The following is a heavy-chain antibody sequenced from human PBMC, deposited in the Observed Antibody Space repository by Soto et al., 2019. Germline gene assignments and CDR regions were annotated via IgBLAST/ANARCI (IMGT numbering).Heavy chain of an antibody. CDR3: AKDNCISTSCYRLYNWFDP. D-gene: IGHD2-2*01. Sequence: GGSLRLSCAAFGFTFSSYGMHWVRQAPGKGLEWVAVISYGGSNKYYADSVKGRFTISRDNSKNTLYLQMNNLRAEDTAVYYCAKDNCISTSCYRLYNWFDPWGQGTLVTVSS. J-gene: IGHJ5*02. CDR1: GFTFSSYG. CDR2: ISYGGSNK. V-gene: IGHV3-30*18.